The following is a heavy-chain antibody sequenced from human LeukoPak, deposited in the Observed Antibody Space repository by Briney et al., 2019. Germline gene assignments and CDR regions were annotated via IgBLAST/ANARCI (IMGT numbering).Heavy chain of an antibody. Sequence: GGSLRLSCAASGFTFSSYSMNWVRQAPGKGLEWVSSISSSSSYIYYADSVKGRFTISRDNAKNSLYLQMNSLRAEDTAVYYCARDLSGLYYYGSGRQIDYWGQGTLVNVSS. CDR1: GFTFSSYS. CDR2: ISSSSSYI. J-gene: IGHJ4*02. CDR3: ARDLSGLYYYGSGRQIDY. D-gene: IGHD3-10*01. V-gene: IGHV3-21*01.